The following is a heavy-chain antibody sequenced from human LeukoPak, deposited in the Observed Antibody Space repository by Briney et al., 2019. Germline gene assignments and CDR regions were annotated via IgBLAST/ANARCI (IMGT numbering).Heavy chain of an antibody. Sequence: GGSLRLSCAASGFTFSSYWMSWVRQAPGTGLEWVANIKQDGSEKYYVDSVKGRFTISRDNAKNSLYLQMNSLRAEDTAVYSCARDVDTSNHMSIFDPWGQGTLVTVSS. V-gene: IGHV3-7*01. CDR1: GFTFSSYW. D-gene: IGHD3-3*02. CDR2: IKQDGSEK. J-gene: IGHJ5*02. CDR3: ARDVDTSNHMSIFDP.